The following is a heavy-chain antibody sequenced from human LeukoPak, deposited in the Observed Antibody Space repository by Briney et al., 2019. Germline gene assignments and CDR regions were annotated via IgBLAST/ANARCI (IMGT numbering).Heavy chain of an antibody. CDR3: ATEYSGYGEDY. D-gene: IGHD5-12*01. J-gene: IGHJ4*02. CDR1: GGAFSSYA. Sequence: ASVKVSCKASGGAFSSYAISWVRQAPGQGLEWMGRIIPILGIANYAQKFQGRVTITADKSTSTAYMELSSLRSEDTAVYYCATEYSGYGEDYWGQGTLVTVSS. CDR2: IIPILGIA. V-gene: IGHV1-69*04.